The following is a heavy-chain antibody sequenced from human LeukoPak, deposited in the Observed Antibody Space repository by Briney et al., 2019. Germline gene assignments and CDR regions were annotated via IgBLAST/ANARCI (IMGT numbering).Heavy chain of an antibody. J-gene: IGHJ4*02. CDR3: AKSPTIRGHSSGYYFEY. CDR1: GFTFSSYA. CDR2: ISGSGGST. Sequence: GGSLRLSCAASGFTFSSYAMSWVRQAPGKGLEWVSAISGSGGSTYYADSVNGRFTISRDNSNNTLYLQMNSLRAEDTAVYYCAKSPTIRGHSSGYYFEYWGQGTLVTVSS. D-gene: IGHD3-22*01. V-gene: IGHV3-23*01.